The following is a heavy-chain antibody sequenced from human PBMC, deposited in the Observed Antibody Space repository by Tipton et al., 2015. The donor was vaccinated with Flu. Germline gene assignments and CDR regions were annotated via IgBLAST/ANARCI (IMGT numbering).Heavy chain of an antibody. CDR1: GGSISSSSYY. CDR3: VARLGLWGYDSWSDYPQAGVFDL. CDR2: IYYSGST. Sequence: LRLSCTVSGGSISSSSYYWGWIRQPPGKGLEWIGSIYYSGSTYYNPSLKSRVTISVDTSKNQFSLKLRSVTAADTAVYYCVARLGLWGYDSWSDYPQAGVFDLWGQGTMVTVSS. D-gene: IGHD3-3*01. J-gene: IGHJ3*01. V-gene: IGHV4-39*01.